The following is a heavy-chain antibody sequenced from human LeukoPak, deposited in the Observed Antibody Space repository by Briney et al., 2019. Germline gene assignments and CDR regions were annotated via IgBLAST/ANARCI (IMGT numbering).Heavy chain of an antibody. CDR1: GFTFSDYY. Sequence: GGSLRLSCAASGFTFSDYYMSWIRQAPGKGLEWVSYISSSGSTIYYADSVKGRFTISRDNAKNSLYLQMNSLRAEDTAVYYCASFPAYYYDSSGYNDYWGQGTPVTVSS. CDR2: ISSSGSTI. D-gene: IGHD3-22*01. V-gene: IGHV3-11*01. J-gene: IGHJ4*02. CDR3: ASFPAYYYDSSGYNDY.